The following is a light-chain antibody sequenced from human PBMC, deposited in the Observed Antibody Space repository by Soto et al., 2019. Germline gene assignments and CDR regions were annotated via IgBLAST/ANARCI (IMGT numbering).Light chain of an antibody. CDR3: QQSYSNPQT. CDR2: GAS. Sequence: EIVLTRSPGTLSLSPGERATLSCRASQSVSSSYLAWYQQKPGQAPRLLIYGASSRATGIPDRFSGSGSGTDFTLTISSLQPEDFETYYCQQSYSNPQTFGQGTKVDIK. J-gene: IGKJ1*01. V-gene: IGKV3-20*01. CDR1: QSVSSSY.